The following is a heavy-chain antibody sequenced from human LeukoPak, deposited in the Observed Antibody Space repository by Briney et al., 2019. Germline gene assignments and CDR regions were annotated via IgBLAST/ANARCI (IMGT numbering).Heavy chain of an antibody. CDR3: ARDGPHYYDSSGST. J-gene: IGHJ5*02. V-gene: IGHV1-46*01. D-gene: IGHD3-22*01. CDR1: GYTFTSYY. Sequence: ASVKVSCKASGYTFTSYYMHWVRQPPGQGLEWMGIINSSGGSTSYAQKFQGRVTMTRDMSTSTVYMELSSLRSEDTAVYYCARDGPHYYDSSGSTWGQGTLVTVSS. CDR2: INSSGGST.